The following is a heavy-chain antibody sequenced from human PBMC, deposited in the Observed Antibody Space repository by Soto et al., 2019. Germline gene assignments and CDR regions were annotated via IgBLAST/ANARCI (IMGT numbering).Heavy chain of an antibody. J-gene: IGHJ4*02. D-gene: IGHD3-10*01. Sequence: QVQLVQSGAEVKKPGSSVKVSCNASGGTFSSYTISWVRQAPGQGLEWMGRIIPILGIANYAQKFQGRVTITADKSTSTAYMELSSLRSEDTAVYYCAREEYYYGSGAFFDYGGQGTLVTVSS. CDR3: AREEYYYGSGAFFDY. V-gene: IGHV1-69*08. CDR2: IIPILGIA. CDR1: GGTFSSYT.